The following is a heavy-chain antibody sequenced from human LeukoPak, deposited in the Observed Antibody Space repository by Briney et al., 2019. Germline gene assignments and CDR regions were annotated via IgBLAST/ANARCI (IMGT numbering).Heavy chain of an antibody. CDR1: GFTFSSYS. Sequence: GGSLRLSCAASGFTFSSYSMNWVRQAPGKGLEWVSFISSSSSYIYYADSVKGRFTISRDNAKNSLYLQMNSLRAEDTAVYYCARAKWLVTNDYWGQGTLVTVSS. CDR2: ISSSSSYI. V-gene: IGHV3-21*04. D-gene: IGHD6-19*01. CDR3: ARAKWLVTNDY. J-gene: IGHJ4*02.